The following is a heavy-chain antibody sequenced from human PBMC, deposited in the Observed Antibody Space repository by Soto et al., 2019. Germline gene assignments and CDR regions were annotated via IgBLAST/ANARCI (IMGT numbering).Heavy chain of an antibody. CDR2: IYHSGST. J-gene: IGHJ4*02. CDR3: ARAAMGGSSWPFDY. CDR1: GGSISSSNW. V-gene: IGHV4-4*02. D-gene: IGHD6-13*01. Sequence: QVQLQESGPGLVKPSGTLSLTCAVSGGSISSSNWWSWVRQPPGKGLEWIGEIYHSGSTNYNPSRKSRVTITVXKXQKQFSLTLSSVTAADTAVYYCARAAMGGSSWPFDYWGQGTLVTVSS.